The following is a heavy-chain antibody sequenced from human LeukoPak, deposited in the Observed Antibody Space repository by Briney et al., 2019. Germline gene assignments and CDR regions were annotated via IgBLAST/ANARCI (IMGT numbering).Heavy chain of an antibody. CDR2: IYYSGST. D-gene: IGHD3-22*01. J-gene: IGHJ4*02. Sequence: SETLSLTCTVSGGSISSSSYYWGWIRQPPGKGLEWIGSIYYSGSTYYNPSLKSRVTISVDTSKNQFSLKLSSVTAPDTAVYYCARQDSSGYYFDYWGQGTLVTVSS. CDR1: GGSISSSSYY. V-gene: IGHV4-39*01. CDR3: ARQDSSGYYFDY.